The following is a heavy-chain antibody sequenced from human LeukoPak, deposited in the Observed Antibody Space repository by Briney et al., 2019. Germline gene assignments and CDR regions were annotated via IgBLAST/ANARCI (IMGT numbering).Heavy chain of an antibody. CDR2: LYSDGNT. Sequence: GGSLRLSCAASGFTVITNDMTWVRQAPGKGLEWVSVLYSDGNTKYADSVQGRFTISRDNSKNTLYLEMNSPSPDDTAVYYCARGVEPLAANTLAYWGQGTLVTVSS. J-gene: IGHJ4*02. CDR3: ARGVEPLAANTLAY. V-gene: IGHV3-53*01. CDR1: GFTVITND. D-gene: IGHD1-14*01.